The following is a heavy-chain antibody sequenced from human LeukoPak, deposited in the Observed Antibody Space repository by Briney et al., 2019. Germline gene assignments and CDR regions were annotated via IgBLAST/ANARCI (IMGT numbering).Heavy chain of an antibody. CDR3: VRHLRPLGLDY. CDR1: GGSISGYY. J-gene: IGHJ4*02. V-gene: IGHV4-39*01. D-gene: IGHD3-16*01. CDR2: IYYTGST. Sequence: PSETLSLTCTVSGGSISGYYWGWIRQPPGKGLEWIGSIYYTGSTSYNPSLKSGVTISLDTSKNQFSLKLNSVTAADTAVYYCVRHLRPLGLDYCGQGTLVTVSS.